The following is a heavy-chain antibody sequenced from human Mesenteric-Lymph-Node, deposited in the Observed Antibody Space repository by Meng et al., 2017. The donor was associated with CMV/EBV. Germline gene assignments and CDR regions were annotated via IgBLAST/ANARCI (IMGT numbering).Heavy chain of an antibody. CDR3: ARARPAAGGWFDP. Sequence: KASGYTVTSYGISWVRQAPGQGLEWMGWISAYNGTTNYAQKLQGRVTMTTDTSTSTAYMELRSLRSDDTAVYYCARARPAAGGWFDPWGQGTLVTVSS. J-gene: IGHJ5*02. V-gene: IGHV1-18*01. CDR2: ISAYNGTT. D-gene: IGHD2-2*01. CDR1: GYTVTSYG.